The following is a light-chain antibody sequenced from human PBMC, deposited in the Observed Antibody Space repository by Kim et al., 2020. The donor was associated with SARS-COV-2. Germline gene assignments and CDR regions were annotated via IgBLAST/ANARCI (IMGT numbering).Light chain of an antibody. CDR2: KDS. CDR1: VLAKKY. J-gene: IGLJ3*02. V-gene: IGLV3-27*01. Sequence: VSPGQTARITCSGDVLAKKYARWFQQKPGQAPVLVIYKDSERPSGIPERFSGSSSGTTVTLTISGAQVEDETDYYCYSAADNNWVFGGGTKLTVL. CDR3: YSAADNNWV.